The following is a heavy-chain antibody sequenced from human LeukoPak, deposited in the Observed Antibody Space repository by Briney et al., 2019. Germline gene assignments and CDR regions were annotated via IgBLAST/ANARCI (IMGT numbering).Heavy chain of an antibody. J-gene: IGHJ3*02. Sequence: GGSLRLSCAASGFTFSSYAMHWVRQAPGKGLEWVAVISYDGSNKYYADSVKGRFTISRDNTKNSLYLQMNSLRAEDTAVYYCARASVRGSSGYYGAFDIWDQGTMVTVSS. CDR3: ARASVRGSSGYYGAFDI. V-gene: IGHV3-30*04. CDR2: ISYDGSNK. D-gene: IGHD3-22*01. CDR1: GFTFSSYA.